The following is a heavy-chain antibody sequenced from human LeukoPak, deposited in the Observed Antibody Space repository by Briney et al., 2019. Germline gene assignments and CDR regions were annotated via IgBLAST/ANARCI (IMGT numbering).Heavy chain of an antibody. Sequence: GGSLRLSCAASGFTFSSYTLNWVRQAPGKGLEWVSSISSAGGYIYYADSVKGRFTISRDNAKTSLYLQMNSLRAVDTAVYYCAREIVSSNSFDNRGQGTLVTVSS. V-gene: IGHV3-21*01. CDR1: GFTFSSYT. J-gene: IGHJ4*02. CDR3: AREIVSSNSFDN. CDR2: ISSAGGYI. D-gene: IGHD2-2*01.